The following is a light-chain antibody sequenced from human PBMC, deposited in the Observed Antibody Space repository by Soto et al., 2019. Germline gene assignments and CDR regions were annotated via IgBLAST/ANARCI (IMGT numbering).Light chain of an antibody. J-gene: IGLJ1*01. CDR2: DDN. CDR3: GSWDSSLSAYV. CDR1: SSNIGGNS. Sequence: QSVMTQPPSVSAAPGQTVTNSCSGSSSNIGGNSVSWYQQLPGPAPKLLIYDDNKRPSGIPDRFSGSKSGTSATLGITGFQTGDEGDYYCGSWDSSLSAYVFGTGTKLTVL. V-gene: IGLV1-51*01.